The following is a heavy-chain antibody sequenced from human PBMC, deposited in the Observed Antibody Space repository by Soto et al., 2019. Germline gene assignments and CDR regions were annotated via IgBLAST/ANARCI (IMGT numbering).Heavy chain of an antibody. CDR2: IKSKVDGGTA. J-gene: IGHJ6*02. D-gene: IGHD3-10*01. Sequence: GGSLRLSCAPSGLSLTNAWMTWVRQAPGKGLEWVGRIKSKVDGGTANYAAPVKGRFKISRDDSKKTLYLQMNSLKTEDTALYYCSTDIGIYGLDVWGQGTMVTVSS. V-gene: IGHV3-15*01. CDR1: GLSLTNAW. CDR3: STDIGIYGLDV.